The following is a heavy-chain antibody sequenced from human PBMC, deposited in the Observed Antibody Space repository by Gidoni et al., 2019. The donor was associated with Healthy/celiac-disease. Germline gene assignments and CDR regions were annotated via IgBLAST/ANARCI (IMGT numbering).Heavy chain of an antibody. CDR1: GFTFSRYA. J-gene: IGHJ6*03. D-gene: IGHD2-2*02. CDR2: ISYDGSNK. V-gene: IGHV3-30-3*01. CDR3: ARDGLSDIVVVPAAIGSYYYYMDV. Sequence: QVQLVESGGGVVQPGRSLRLSCAASGFTFSRYAMHWVRQAPGKGLEWVAVISYDGSNKYYADSVKGRFTISRDNSKNTLYLQMNSLRAEDTAVYYCARDGLSDIVVVPAAIGSYYYYMDVWGKGTTVTVSS.